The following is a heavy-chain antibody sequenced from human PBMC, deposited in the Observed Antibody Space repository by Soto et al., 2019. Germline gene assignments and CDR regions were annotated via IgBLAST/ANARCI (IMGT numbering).Heavy chain of an antibody. D-gene: IGHD1-26*01. CDR2: IKEDGTEK. CDR3: ASYRTMGC. Sequence: EVQLVESGGGLVQPGGSLRLSCAASGFSLSSFWMSWVRQAPGKGLEWVASIKEDGTEKMYVDSVKGRFSISRDTAKNTLYLQMTSLRVEDAAVYYCASYRTMGCWGQGTPVTVSS. J-gene: IGHJ4*02. CDR1: GFSLSSFW. V-gene: IGHV3-7*03.